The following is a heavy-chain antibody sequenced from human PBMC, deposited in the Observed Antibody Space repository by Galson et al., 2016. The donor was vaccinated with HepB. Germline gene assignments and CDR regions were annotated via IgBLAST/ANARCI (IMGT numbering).Heavy chain of an antibody. V-gene: IGHV1-46*01. J-gene: IGHJ4*02. Sequence: SCKAPGYTFTNDYLHWVRHAPGQGLEWMGRIILSDGTTIHAQKIQGRVTMTRDMSTSAVFLELSSLGSDDTALYYCARDNGHHSFDYWGQGTLVTISS. D-gene: IGHD2-8*01. CDR2: IILSDGTT. CDR1: GYTFTNDY. CDR3: ARDNGHHSFDY.